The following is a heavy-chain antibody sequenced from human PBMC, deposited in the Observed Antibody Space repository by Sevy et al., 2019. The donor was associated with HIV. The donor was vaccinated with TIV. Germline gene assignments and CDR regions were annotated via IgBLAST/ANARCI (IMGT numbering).Heavy chain of an antibody. CDR3: ARWSISIDY. J-gene: IGHJ4*02. D-gene: IGHD3-3*02. V-gene: IGHV1-69*13. Sequence: ASVKVSCKASGGTFNSYVVSWVRQAPGQGLEWMGEITPILGTTHYAQKFKGRVTITADESTNTVYMELGSLRSEDTAVYYCARWSISIDYWGQGTLVTVSS. CDR1: GGTFNSYV. CDR2: ITPILGTT.